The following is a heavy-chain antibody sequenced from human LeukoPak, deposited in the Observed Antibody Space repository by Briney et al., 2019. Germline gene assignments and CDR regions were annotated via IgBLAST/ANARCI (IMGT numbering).Heavy chain of an antibody. CDR3: ARHWGDY. CDR1: GFTFSSYA. J-gene: IGHJ4*02. D-gene: IGHD3-16*01. V-gene: IGHV4-39*01. CDR2: IYYSGST. Sequence: PGGSLRLSCAASGFTFSSYAMNWIRQPPGKGLEWIGSIYYSGSTYYNPSLKSRVTISVDTSKNQFSLKLSSVTAADTAVYYCARHWGDYWGQGTLVTVSS.